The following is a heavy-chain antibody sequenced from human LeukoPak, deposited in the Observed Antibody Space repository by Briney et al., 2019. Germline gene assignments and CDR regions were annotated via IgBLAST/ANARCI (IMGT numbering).Heavy chain of an antibody. V-gene: IGHV3-30*01. CDR3: ATEVHGWFDP. CDR2: ILYDGSNK. Sequence: GRSLRLSCAASGFTFSSYAMHWVRQAPGKGLEWVAVILYDGSNKYYADSVKGRFTISRDNSKNTLYLQMNSLRAEDTAVYYCATEVHGWFDPWGQGTLVTVSS. J-gene: IGHJ5*02. CDR1: GFTFSSYA.